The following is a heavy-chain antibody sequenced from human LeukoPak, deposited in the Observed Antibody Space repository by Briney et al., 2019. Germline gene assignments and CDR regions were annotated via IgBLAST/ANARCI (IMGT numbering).Heavy chain of an antibody. D-gene: IGHD2-15*01. Sequence: GGSLRLSCAASGFTFSSYGMSWVRQAPGKGLEWVSGISGTGASTYYADPVKGRFTISRDNSKNTLHLQMNSLRAEDTAVYYCAKSRRGANSGGSYYFDYWGQGTLVTVSS. CDR2: ISGTGAST. V-gene: IGHV3-23*01. CDR1: GFTFSSYG. CDR3: AKSRRGANSGGSYYFDY. J-gene: IGHJ4*02.